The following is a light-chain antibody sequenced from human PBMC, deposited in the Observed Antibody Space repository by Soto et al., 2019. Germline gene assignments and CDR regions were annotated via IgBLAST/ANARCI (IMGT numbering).Light chain of an antibody. J-gene: IGLJ1*01. Sequence: QSALTQPASVSGSPGQSITISCTGTSSDVGGYNYVSWYQQHPGKAPKFMIYDVSSRPSGVSTRFSGSKSGNTASLTISGLPAEDDADYYCCSYTTSNTRQIVFGTGTKVTVL. CDR2: DVS. CDR1: SSDVGGYNY. CDR3: CSYTTSNTRQIV. V-gene: IGLV2-14*03.